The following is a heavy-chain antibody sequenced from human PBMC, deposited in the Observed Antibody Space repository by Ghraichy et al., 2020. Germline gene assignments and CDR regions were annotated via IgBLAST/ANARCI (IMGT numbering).Heavy chain of an antibody. Sequence: SETLSLTCTVSGGSVRSDTYYWGWIRQPPGKRLEWIGYINYSGFTNYNPSLKSRVTISVDTSKNQFSLKLSSVTAVDTAVYYCATGVPAALGYSDYWGQGTLVTVSS. CDR2: INYSGFT. D-gene: IGHD2-2*01. CDR1: GGSVRSDTYY. V-gene: IGHV4-61*01. J-gene: IGHJ4*02. CDR3: ATGVPAALGYSDY.